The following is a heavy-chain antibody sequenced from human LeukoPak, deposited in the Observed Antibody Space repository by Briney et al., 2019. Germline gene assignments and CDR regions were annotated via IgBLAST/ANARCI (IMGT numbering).Heavy chain of an antibody. CDR1: GFTFSSYV. V-gene: IGHV3-23*01. CDR3: ARGFAFWSGYDFDYYYGMDV. CDR2: ISGSGGST. Sequence: PGGSLRLSCAASGFTFSSYVMSWVRQAPGKGLEWVSGISGSGGSTDYADSVKGRFTISRDNSKNTLYLQMNSLRAEDTAVYYCARGFAFWSGYDFDYYYGMDVWGQGTTVTVSS. J-gene: IGHJ6*02. D-gene: IGHD3-3*01.